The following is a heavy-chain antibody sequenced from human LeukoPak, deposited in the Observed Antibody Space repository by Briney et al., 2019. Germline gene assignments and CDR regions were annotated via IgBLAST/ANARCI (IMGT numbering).Heavy chain of an antibody. V-gene: IGHV3-74*01. Sequence: GGSLRLSCAASGFTFSSYWMHWVRQAPGKGPVWVSRISSDGNTTRYADFVKGRFAISRDNAKNTLYVQMNSLRAEDTAVYYCARGSTGGAFDIWGQGTMVTVSS. J-gene: IGHJ3*02. CDR2: ISSDGNTT. D-gene: IGHD1-26*01. CDR1: GFTFSSYW. CDR3: ARGSTGGAFDI.